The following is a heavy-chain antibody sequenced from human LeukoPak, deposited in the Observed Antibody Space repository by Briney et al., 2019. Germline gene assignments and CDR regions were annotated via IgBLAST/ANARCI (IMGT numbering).Heavy chain of an antibody. CDR1: GYPFSGYY. Sequence: ALVKVSCKASGYPFSGYYIHWVRQGPGQGLEWLGWINPETGATKYAQRFEGRVTLTRDTSVTTVHMELSGLRSDDSAVYYCARENLNYYGSGSYLYWGQGSQVTVSS. CDR2: INPETGAT. V-gene: IGHV1-2*02. CDR3: ARENLNYYGSGSYLY. D-gene: IGHD3-10*01. J-gene: IGHJ1*01.